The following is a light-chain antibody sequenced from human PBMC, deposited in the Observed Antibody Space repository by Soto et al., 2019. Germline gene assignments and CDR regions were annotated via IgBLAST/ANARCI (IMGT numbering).Light chain of an antibody. V-gene: IGLV2-14*01. J-gene: IGLJ1*01. CDR1: GSDVGGYNY. CDR3: SSYTSSSTVV. Sequence: QSALTQPASVSGSLGQSITISCTGTGSDVGGYNYVSWYQHHPGKAPKLMIYEVSYRPSGVSNRFSGSKSGNTASLTISGLQAEDEADYYCSSYTSSSTVVFGSGTKLTVL. CDR2: EVS.